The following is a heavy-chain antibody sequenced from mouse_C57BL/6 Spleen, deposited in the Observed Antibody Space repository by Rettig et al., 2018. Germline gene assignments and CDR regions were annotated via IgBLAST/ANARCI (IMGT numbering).Heavy chain of an antibody. V-gene: IGHV1-78*01. CDR3: ARNYYGSPFMDY. J-gene: IGHJ4*01. Sequence: KYSEKFKGKATLTADKSSSTAYMQLNSLTSEDSAVYFCARNYYGSPFMDYWGQGTSVTVSS. D-gene: IGHD1-1*01.